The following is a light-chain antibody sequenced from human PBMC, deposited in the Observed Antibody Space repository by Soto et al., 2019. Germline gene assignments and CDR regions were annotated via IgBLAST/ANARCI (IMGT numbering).Light chain of an antibody. J-gene: IGLJ1*01. Sequence: QSALTQPASVSGSPGRSITISCTGTSSDVGGYNYVSWYQQHPGKAPKLMIYDVSNRPSGISNRFSGSKSGNTASLTISGLQAEDEADYYCSSYTGSSTYVFGTGTKATVL. CDR1: SSDVGGYNY. V-gene: IGLV2-14*01. CDR3: SSYTGSSTYV. CDR2: DVS.